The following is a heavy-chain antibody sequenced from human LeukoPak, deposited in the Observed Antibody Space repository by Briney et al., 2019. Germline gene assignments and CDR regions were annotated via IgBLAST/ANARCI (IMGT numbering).Heavy chain of an antibody. D-gene: IGHD3-3*02. CDR3: ARGGAFFDY. V-gene: IGHV3-7*01. J-gene: IGHJ4*02. CDR1: GVTFTSYW. Sequence: GGSLRLSCAASGVTFTSYWMSWVRQAPGKGLEWVANIKQDGSEKYYVDSVKGRFTISRDNAKKSLNLQMNSLRAEDTAVYYCARGGAFFDYWGQGTLVTVSS. CDR2: IKQDGSEK.